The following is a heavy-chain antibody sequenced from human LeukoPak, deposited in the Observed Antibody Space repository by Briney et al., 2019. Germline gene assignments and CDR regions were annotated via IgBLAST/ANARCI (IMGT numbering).Heavy chain of an antibody. CDR2: ISAYSGNT. J-gene: IGHJ4*02. Sequence: ASVKVSCKASGYTFTSYGVSWVRQAPGQGLEWMGWISAYSGNTNYAQKLQGRVTKTTDTTTSTAYVELRSLRSDDTAVYYCAREPYYDFWSGYSYFDSWGQGTLVTVSS. V-gene: IGHV1-18*01. CDR1: GYTFTSYG. CDR3: AREPYYDFWSGYSYFDS. D-gene: IGHD3-3*01.